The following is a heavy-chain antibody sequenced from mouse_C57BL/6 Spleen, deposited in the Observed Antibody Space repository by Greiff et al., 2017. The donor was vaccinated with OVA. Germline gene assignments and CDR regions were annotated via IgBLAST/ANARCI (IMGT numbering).Heavy chain of an antibody. CDR3: APRYDYDEGGFDY. V-gene: IGHV1-26*01. D-gene: IGHD2-4*01. Sequence: EVQLQQSGPELVKPGASVKISCKASGYTFTDYYMNWVKQSHGKSLEWIGDINPNNGGTSYNQKFKGKATLTVDKSSSTAYMELRSLTSEDSAVYYCAPRYDYDEGGFDYWGQGTTLTVSS. CDR2: INPNNGGT. J-gene: IGHJ2*01. CDR1: GYTFTDYY.